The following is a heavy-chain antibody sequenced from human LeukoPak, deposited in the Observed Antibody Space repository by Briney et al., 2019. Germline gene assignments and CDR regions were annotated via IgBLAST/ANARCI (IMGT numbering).Heavy chain of an antibody. J-gene: IGHJ6*03. CDR1: GYTFTSYA. CDR2: ININTGNP. D-gene: IGHD3-22*01. CDR3: AREHSSGYYLRYYYYYMDV. V-gene: IGHV7-4-1*02. Sequence: ASVKVSCKASGYTFTSYAMNWVRQAPGQGLEWMGWININTGNPTYAQGFTGRFVFSLDTSVSTAYLQISSLKAEDTAVYYCAREHSSGYYLRYYYYYMDVWGKGTTVTVSS.